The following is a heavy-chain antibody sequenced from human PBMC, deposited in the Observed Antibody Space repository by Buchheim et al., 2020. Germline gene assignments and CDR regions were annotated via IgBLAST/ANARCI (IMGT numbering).Heavy chain of an antibody. CDR1: GGSISSYY. D-gene: IGHD2-21*01. CDR2: IYYSGST. V-gene: IGHV4-59*01. Sequence: QVQLQESGPGLVKPSETLSLTCTVSGGSISSYYWSWIRQPPGKGLEWIGYIYYSGSTNYNPSLKSRVTISVDTSKNQFSLKLSSVTAADTAVYYRARDPSNELNLDIPSAWFDPWGQGTL. J-gene: IGHJ5*02. CDR3: ARDPSNELNLDIPSAWFDP.